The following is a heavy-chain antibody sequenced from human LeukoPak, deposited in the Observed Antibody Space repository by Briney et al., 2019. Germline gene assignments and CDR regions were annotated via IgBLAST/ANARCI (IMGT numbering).Heavy chain of an antibody. V-gene: IGHV3-7*03. CDR2: IKQDGSEK. D-gene: IGHD6-19*01. CDR1: GFTFSSYW. CDR3: ARAVAGTIDAFDI. Sequence: GGSLRLSCAASGFTFSSYWMSWVRQAPGRGLEWVANIKQDGSEKYYVDSVKGRFTISRDNAKNSLYLQMNSLRAEDTAVYYCARAVAGTIDAFDIWGQGTMVTVSS. J-gene: IGHJ3*02.